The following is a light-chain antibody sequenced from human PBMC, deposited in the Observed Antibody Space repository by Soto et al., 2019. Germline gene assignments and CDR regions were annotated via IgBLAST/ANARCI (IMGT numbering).Light chain of an antibody. CDR3: TSYTSSVTLI. V-gene: IGLV2-14*03. CDR2: NVN. J-gene: IGLJ2*01. CDR1: SNDIGGYNY. Sequence: QSVLTQPASVSGSPGQSITISCTGTSNDIGGYNYVSWYQHHPDKAPKLIIYNVNNRPSGVSNHFSGSKSGNTASLTISGLQAEDEADYYCTSYTSSVTLIFGGGTKVTVL.